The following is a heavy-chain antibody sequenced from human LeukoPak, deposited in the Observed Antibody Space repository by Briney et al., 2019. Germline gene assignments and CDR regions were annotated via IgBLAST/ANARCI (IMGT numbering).Heavy chain of an antibody. CDR2: INHSGST. CDR3: ARTDYDSSGYYSY. Sequence: PSETLSLTCAVYGGSFSGYYWSWIRQPPGKGLEWIGEINHSGSTNYNPSLKSRVTISVDTSKNQFSLKLGSVTAADTAVYYCARTDYDSSGYYSYWGQGTLVTVSS. D-gene: IGHD3-22*01. V-gene: IGHV4-34*01. CDR1: GGSFSGYY. J-gene: IGHJ4*02.